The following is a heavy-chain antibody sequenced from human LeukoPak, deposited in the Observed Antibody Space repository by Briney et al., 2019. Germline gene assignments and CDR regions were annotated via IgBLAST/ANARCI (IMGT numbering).Heavy chain of an antibody. V-gene: IGHV1-18*01. D-gene: IGHD3-22*01. Sequence: GASVKVSCKASGYTFNTYGISWVRQAPGHGLEWMGWISAYNDNTNYAQKLQGRVTMTTETSTSTAYMELRSLISDDTAMYYCARDEGYYDSSGLDYWGQGTLVTVSS. CDR3: ARDEGYYDSSGLDY. J-gene: IGHJ4*02. CDR1: GYTFNTYG. CDR2: ISAYNDNT.